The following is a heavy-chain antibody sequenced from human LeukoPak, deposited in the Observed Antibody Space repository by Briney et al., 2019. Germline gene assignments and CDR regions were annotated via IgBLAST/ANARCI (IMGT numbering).Heavy chain of an antibody. V-gene: IGHV4-39*07. J-gene: IGHJ4*02. D-gene: IGHD1-26*01. CDR1: GGSISSSSYY. Sequence: PSETLSLTCTVSGGSISSSSYYWGWIRQPPGKGLEWIGSIYYSGSTYYNPSLKSRVTISVDTSKNQFSLKLSSVTAADTAVYYCARVYVGDTGGVFDYWGQGTLVTVSS. CDR2: IYYSGST. CDR3: ARVYVGDTGGVFDY.